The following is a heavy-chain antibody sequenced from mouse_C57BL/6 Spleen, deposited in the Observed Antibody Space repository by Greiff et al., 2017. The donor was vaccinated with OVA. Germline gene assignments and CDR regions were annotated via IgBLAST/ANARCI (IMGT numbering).Heavy chain of an antibody. CDR2: IWTGGGT. J-gene: IGHJ1*03. CDR3: ARNYYYGSSFYWYFDV. Sequence: QVHVKQSGPGLVAPSQSLSITCTVSGFSLTSYAISWVRQPPGKGLEWLGVIWTGGGTNYNSALKSRLSISKDNSKSQVFLKMNSLQTDDTARYYCARNYYYGSSFYWYFDVWGTGTTVTVSS. D-gene: IGHD1-1*01. V-gene: IGHV2-9-1*01. CDR1: GFSLTSYA.